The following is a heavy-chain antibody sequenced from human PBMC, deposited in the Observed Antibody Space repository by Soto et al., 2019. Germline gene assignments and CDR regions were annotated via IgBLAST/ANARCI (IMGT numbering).Heavy chain of an antibody. CDR1: GGSISGYY. V-gene: IGHV4-34*01. CDR2: IAHSGRT. CDR3: AGEQMWARGWFDP. J-gene: IGHJ5*02. D-gene: IGHD1-26*01. Sequence: SETLSLTCAVYGGSISGYYWSWIRQPPGKGLEWIGEIAHSGRTNYNPSLKSRVTISVDTSKNQFSLKLSSVTAADTAMYYCAGEQMWARGWFDPWGQGTLVTVS.